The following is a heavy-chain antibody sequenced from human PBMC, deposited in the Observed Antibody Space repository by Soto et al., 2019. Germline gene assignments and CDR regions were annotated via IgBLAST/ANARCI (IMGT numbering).Heavy chain of an antibody. CDR2: FTLTGGT. Sequence: GGSLRLSCAASGFTFSSYAMSGVRQAPGKGLEWVSIFTLTGGTHYADSVKGRFTISRDNSKNMLFLQMNSLRAEDTAIYYCAREWAPGSPNYDYWGLGTLVTVSS. V-gene: IGHV3-23*01. CDR3: AREWAPGSPNYDY. J-gene: IGHJ4*02. CDR1: GFTFSSYA. D-gene: IGHD3-10*01.